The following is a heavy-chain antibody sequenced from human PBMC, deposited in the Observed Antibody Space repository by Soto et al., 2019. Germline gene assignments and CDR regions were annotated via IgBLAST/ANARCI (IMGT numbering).Heavy chain of an antibody. V-gene: IGHV3-15*01. J-gene: IGHJ4*02. Sequence: GESLKISCAASGFTFSNAWMSWVRQAPGKGLEWVGRIKSKTDGGTTDYAAPVKGRFTISRDDSKNTLYLQMNSLKTEDTAVYYCTVRRLTQFDYWGQGTLVTVSS. CDR3: TVRRLTQFDY. CDR1: GFTFSNAW. CDR2: IKSKTDGGTT.